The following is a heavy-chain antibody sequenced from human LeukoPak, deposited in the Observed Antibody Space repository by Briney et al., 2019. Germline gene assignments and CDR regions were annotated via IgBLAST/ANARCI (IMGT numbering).Heavy chain of an antibody. CDR2: ISSSSSYI. CDR3: ARMRVGTTGTTFDY. D-gene: IGHD1-1*01. Sequence: GGSLRLSCVASGFTFSKYGMHWVRQAPGKGLEWVSSISSSSSYIYYADSVKGRFTISRDNAKNSLYLQMNSLRAEDTAVYYCARMRVGTTGTTFDYWGQGTLVTVSS. V-gene: IGHV3-21*01. J-gene: IGHJ4*02. CDR1: GFTFSKYG.